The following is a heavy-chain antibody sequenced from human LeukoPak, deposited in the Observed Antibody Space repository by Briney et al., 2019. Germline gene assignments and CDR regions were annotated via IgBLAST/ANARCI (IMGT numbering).Heavy chain of an antibody. CDR1: EFTFSSYA. CDR2: IIGSGGNT. D-gene: IGHD2-15*01. V-gene: IGHV3-23*01. J-gene: IGHJ5*02. Sequence: PGGSLRLSCAVSEFTFSSYAMSWVRQAPGKGLEWVSTIIGSGGNTDYADSVKGRFTISRDNSKDTLFLQMDSLRVEDTAVYYCATFCSGGDCYSFAPWGQGTLVTVSS. CDR3: ATFCSGGDCYSFAP.